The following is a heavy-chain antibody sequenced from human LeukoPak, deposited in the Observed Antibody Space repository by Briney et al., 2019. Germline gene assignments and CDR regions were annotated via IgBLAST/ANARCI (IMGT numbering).Heavy chain of an antibody. CDR2: INPNSGGT. Sequence: ASVKVSCKAAGYTFTGYYIHWVRQAPGQGLEWMGWINPNSGGTNYAQKFQGRATMTRDTSISTAYIELSRLRSDDTAVYYCARALRSGSYREFDYWGQGTLVTVSS. CDR3: ARALRSGSYREFDY. CDR1: GYTFTGYY. J-gene: IGHJ4*02. D-gene: IGHD1-26*01. V-gene: IGHV1-2*02.